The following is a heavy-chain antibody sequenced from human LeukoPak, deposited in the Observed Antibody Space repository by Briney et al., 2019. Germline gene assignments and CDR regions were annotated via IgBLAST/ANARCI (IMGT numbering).Heavy chain of an antibody. D-gene: IGHD1-26*01. Sequence: GGSLRLSCAASGFTFSTYWMSWVRQTPGKGLEWVANINQDASENYYMDSVKGRFTISRDNAKNSLYLQMNGLTAEDTGVYYCARDKIVGATYFDYWGQGTLITVSS. CDR1: GFTFSTYW. CDR3: ARDKIVGATYFDY. V-gene: IGHV3-7*01. J-gene: IGHJ4*02. CDR2: INQDASEN.